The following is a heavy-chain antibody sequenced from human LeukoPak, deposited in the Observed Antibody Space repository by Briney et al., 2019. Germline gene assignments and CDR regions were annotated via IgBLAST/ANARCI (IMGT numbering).Heavy chain of an antibody. J-gene: IGHJ3*02. CDR1: GSPISTYY. D-gene: IGHD3-3*01. Sequence: SETLSLTCSVSGSPISTYYWSWIRQPPGKGLEWIGYIYDSGSTNYNPSLKSRVTISVDTSKNQFSLKLSSVTAADTAVYYCARVRQVGDFWSGDGAFDIWGQGTMVTVSS. CDR3: ARVRQVGDFWSGDGAFDI. CDR2: IYDSGST. V-gene: IGHV4-59*01.